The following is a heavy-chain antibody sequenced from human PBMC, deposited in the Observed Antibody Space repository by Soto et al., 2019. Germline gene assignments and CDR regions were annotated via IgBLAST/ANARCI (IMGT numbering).Heavy chain of an antibody. CDR2: LSWDRSTV. Sequence: PGGSLRLSCVASGSSSDPFTMHWVRELPGKGLEWVADLSWDRSTVAYADSVQGRFTISRDHAKNSVDLLMDSLRPDDTALYFCAVSSPDIVVLPSSIYFTSWGPGTQVTVSS. CDR3: AVSSPDIVVLPSSIYFTS. CDR1: GSSSDPFT. D-gene: IGHD2-15*01. J-gene: IGHJ4*02. V-gene: IGHV3-9*02.